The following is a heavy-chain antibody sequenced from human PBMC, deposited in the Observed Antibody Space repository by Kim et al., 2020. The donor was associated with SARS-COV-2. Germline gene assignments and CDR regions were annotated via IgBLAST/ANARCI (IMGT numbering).Heavy chain of an antibody. CDR2: IYYSGST. V-gene: IGHV4-31*03. D-gene: IGHD2-2*01. CDR1: GGSISSGGYY. J-gene: IGHJ4*02. CDR3: ARVRPSVVPAAPYFDY. Sequence: SETLSLTCTVSGGSISSGGYYWSWIRQHPGKGLEWIGYIYYSGSTYYNPSLKSRVTISVDTSKNQFSLKLSSVTAADTAVYYCARVRPSVVPAAPYFDYWGQGTLVTVSS.